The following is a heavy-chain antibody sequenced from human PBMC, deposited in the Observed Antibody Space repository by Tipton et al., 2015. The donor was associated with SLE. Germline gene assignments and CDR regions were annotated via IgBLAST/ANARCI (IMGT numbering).Heavy chain of an antibody. J-gene: IGHJ5*02. V-gene: IGHV4-39*07. Sequence: TLSLTCTVSGGSISSSSYYWGWIRQPPGKGLEWIGRIYYSGSSYYNPSLKSRVTISVDTSKNQFSLKLSSVTAADTAVYYCARGTPFMEWERNYFDPWGQGTLVTVSS. CDR3: ARGTPFMEWERNYFDP. CDR1: GGSISSSSYY. CDR2: IYYSGSS. D-gene: IGHD3-3*01.